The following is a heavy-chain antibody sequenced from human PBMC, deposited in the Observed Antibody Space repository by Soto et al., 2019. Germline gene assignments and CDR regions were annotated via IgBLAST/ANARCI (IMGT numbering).Heavy chain of an antibody. Sequence: AGGSLLLSCSASGFNFSSYAMHWVRQAPRKGLEYVSAISINGGSTYYADSVKGQFTSSRDNYKNTLYIQMNSLRAEYTAVYYCVREVGGSSSWYVLKSYYYGMNAWGKGPTVTVSS. D-gene: IGHD6-13*01. CDR1: GFNFSSYA. CDR3: VREVGGSSSWYVLKSYYYGMNA. CDR2: ISINGGST. J-gene: IGHJ6*04. V-gene: IGHV3-64D*06.